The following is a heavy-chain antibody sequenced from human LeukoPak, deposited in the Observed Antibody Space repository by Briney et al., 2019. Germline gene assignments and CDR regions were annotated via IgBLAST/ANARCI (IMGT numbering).Heavy chain of an antibody. Sequence: SETLSLACAVYGGPFRGYYWSWIRQPPGKGLEWRGKINHRGSTNYYPSLKSRVTISVDTSKNQFSQKLSSVTAADTAVYYCAREGVVGAYGHFDYWGQGTLVTVSS. D-gene: IGHD2-15*01. CDR2: INHRGST. V-gene: IGHV4-34*01. CDR1: GGPFRGYY. CDR3: AREGVVGAYGHFDY. J-gene: IGHJ4*02.